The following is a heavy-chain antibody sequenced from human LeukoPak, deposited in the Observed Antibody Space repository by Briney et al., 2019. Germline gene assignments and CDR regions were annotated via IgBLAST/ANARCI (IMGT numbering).Heavy chain of an antibody. J-gene: IGHJ4*02. CDR2: IDWDDDK. D-gene: IGHD3-10*01. Sequence: KSGPTLVNPTQTLTLTCTFSGFSLSTSGMCVSWIRQPPGKALEWLARIDWDDDKYYSTSLKTRLTISKDTSKNQVVLTMTNMDPVDTATYYCARDNLLLHYYGSGSYYNGGRFDYWGQGTLVTVSS. V-gene: IGHV2-70*11. CDR3: ARDNLLLHYYGSGSYYNGGRFDY. CDR1: GFSLSTSGMC.